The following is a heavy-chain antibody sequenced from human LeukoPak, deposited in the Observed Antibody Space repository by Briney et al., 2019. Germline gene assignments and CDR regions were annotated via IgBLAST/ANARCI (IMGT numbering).Heavy chain of an antibody. CDR1: GFTFSNAW. CDR2: IKSKTDGGTT. CDR3: TTDLGGGYSGYDQGRMDA. J-gene: IGHJ6*02. V-gene: IGHV3-15*01. D-gene: IGHD5-12*01. Sequence: GGSLRLSCAASGFTFSNAWMSWVRQAPGKGLEWVGRIKSKTDGGTTDYAAPVKGRFTISRDDSKNTLYLQMNSLKTEDTAVYYCTTDLGGGYSGYDQGRMDAWGQGTTVTVSS.